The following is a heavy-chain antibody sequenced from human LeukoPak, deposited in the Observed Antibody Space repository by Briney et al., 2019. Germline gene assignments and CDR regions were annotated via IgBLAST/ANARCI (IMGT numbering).Heavy chain of an antibody. CDR1: GGSICIYY. CDR2: ISYSGST. V-gene: IGHV4-59*01. J-gene: IGHJ4*02. D-gene: IGHD5-12*01. CDR3: ARGFDSQSTYFDY. Sequence: SETLSLTCTVSGGSICIYYWNWIRQPPGKGLEWIGYISYSGSTNYNPSLKSRVTISLDTSKNQFSLNLRSVTAADTAVYYCARGFDSQSTYFDYWGQGTLVTVSS.